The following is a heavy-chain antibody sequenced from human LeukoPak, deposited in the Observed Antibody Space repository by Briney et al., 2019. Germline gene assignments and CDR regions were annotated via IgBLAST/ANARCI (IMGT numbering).Heavy chain of an antibody. CDR1: GGSISSYY. D-gene: IGHD3-22*01. V-gene: IGHV4-59*12. CDR2: LYFSGST. CDR3: AREEFSSGSYFDY. Sequence: PSETLSLTCTVSGGSISSYYWSWIRQPPGKGLEWIGNLYFSGSTNYNPSLKSRVTIPVDTSKNQFSLKLSSVTAADTAVYYCAREEFSSGSYFDYWGQGTLVTVSS. J-gene: IGHJ4*02.